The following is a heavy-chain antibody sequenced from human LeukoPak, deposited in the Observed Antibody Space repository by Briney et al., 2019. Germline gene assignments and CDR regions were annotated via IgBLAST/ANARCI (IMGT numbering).Heavy chain of an antibody. D-gene: IGHD3-22*01. CDR3: ARGRTYYYDSSGYYFDY. Sequence: SGTLSLTCAVSGGSISSSNWWSWVRQPPGKGLEWIGEIYHSGSTNYNPSLKSRVTISVDKSKNQFSLKLSSVTAADTAVYYCARGRTYYYDSSGYYFDYWGQGTLATVSS. CDR2: IYHSGST. CDR1: GGSISSSNW. V-gene: IGHV4-4*02. J-gene: IGHJ4*02.